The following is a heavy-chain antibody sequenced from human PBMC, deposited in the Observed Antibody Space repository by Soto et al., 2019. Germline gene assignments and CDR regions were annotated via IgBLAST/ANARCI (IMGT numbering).Heavy chain of an antibody. CDR1: GYSFTNYY. V-gene: IGHV1-46*01. CDR2: INPSGGTT. J-gene: IGHJ4*02. Sequence: QMQLVQSGAEVKKPGASVKVSCKASGYSFTNYYMHWVRQAPGQGLEWMGIINPSGGTTRYARKVKGRITMTSDTSTSTVYMEVSSLSSEATAVYYCARDGATMGSYYLDYWGQGTLVTVSS. D-gene: IGHD5-12*01. CDR3: ARDGATMGSYYLDY.